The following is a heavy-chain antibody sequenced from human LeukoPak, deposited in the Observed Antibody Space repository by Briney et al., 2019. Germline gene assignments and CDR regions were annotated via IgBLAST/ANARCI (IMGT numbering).Heavy chain of an antibody. CDR1: GFTFSSYW. J-gene: IGHJ4*02. D-gene: IGHD2-2*02. CDR3: ASGCSSTSCYTYRFDY. CDR2: IKQDGSEK. Sequence: TGGSLRLSCAASGFTFSSYWMSWVRQAPGKGLEWVANIKQDGSEKYYVDSVKGRFTISRDNAKNSLYLQMNSLRAEDTAVYYCASGCSSTSCYTYRFDYWGQGTLVTVSS. V-gene: IGHV3-7*01.